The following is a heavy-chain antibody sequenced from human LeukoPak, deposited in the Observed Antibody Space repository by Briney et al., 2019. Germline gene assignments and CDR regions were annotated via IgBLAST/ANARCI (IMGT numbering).Heavy chain of an antibody. CDR1: GFTVSSNY. CDR2: IYSGGST. D-gene: IGHD2-2*02. V-gene: IGHV3-66*02. J-gene: IGHJ4*02. CDR3: ARDTRCSSTSCYTGYFDY. Sequence: PGGSLRLSCAASGFTVSSNYMSWVHQAPGKGLEWVSVIYSGGSTYYADSVKGRFTISRDNSKNTLYLQMNSLRAEDTAVYYCARDTRCSSTSCYTGYFDYWGQGTLVTVSS.